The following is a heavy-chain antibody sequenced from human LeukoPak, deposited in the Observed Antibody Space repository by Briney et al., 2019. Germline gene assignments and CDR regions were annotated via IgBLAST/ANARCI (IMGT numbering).Heavy chain of an antibody. CDR3: ARDMRVRGTSSGYGN. D-gene: IGHD5-12*01. Sequence: ASVKVSCKASGYTFTSYGISWVRQAPRQGLEWMGWISAYNGNTNYAQKLQGRVTMTTDTSTSTAYMELRSLRSDDTAVYYCARDMRVRGTSSGYGNWGQGTLVTVSS. CDR2: ISAYNGNT. CDR1: GYTFTSYG. J-gene: IGHJ4*02. V-gene: IGHV1-18*01.